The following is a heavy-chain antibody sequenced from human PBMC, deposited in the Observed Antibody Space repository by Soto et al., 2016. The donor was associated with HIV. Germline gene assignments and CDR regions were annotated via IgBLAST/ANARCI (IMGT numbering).Heavy chain of an antibody. CDR1: GDSISSSTYY. CDR3: ARTTGYSSSWYSFLST. Sequence: QPQLQESGPGLVKPSATLSLSCSVSGDSISSSTYYWGWIRQSPGKGLEWIGSIYYSGSTYYKTSLKSRLTISVDTSKNQFSLNLTSVTAADTAVYYCARTTGYSSSWYSFLSTWGQGNPGSPSPQ. D-gene: IGHD6-13*01. J-gene: IGHJ4*02. CDR2: IYYSGST. V-gene: IGHV4-39*01.